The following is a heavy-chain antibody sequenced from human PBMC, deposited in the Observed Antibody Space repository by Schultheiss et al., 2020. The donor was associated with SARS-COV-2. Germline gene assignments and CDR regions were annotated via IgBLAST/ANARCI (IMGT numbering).Heavy chain of an antibody. CDR3: ARESYYDSSGYSPAYFDY. J-gene: IGHJ4*02. CDR1: GFTVSSNY. D-gene: IGHD3-22*01. Sequence: GGSLRLSCAASGFTVSSNYMSWVRQAPGKGLEWVSRINSDGSSTSYADSVKGRFTISRDNAKNTLYLQMNSLRAEDTAVYYCARESYYDSSGYSPAYFDYWGQGTLVTVSS. CDR2: INSDGSST. V-gene: IGHV3-74*01.